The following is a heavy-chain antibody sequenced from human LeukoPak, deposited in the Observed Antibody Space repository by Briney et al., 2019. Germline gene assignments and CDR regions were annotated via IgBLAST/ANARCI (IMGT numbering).Heavy chain of an antibody. CDR1: GFTFSSYE. CDR2: LYTDDNT. V-gene: IGHV3-53*01. D-gene: IGHD4-17*01. J-gene: IGHJ6*03. Sequence: PGGSLRLSCAASGFTFSSYEMNWVRQAPGKGLEWVSILYTDDNTNYADSVKGRFTISRDTSKNTLYLQMNSLRAEDTAVYYCAKESLNGDHDCYYMDVWGKGTTVTVSS. CDR3: AKESLNGDHDCYYMDV.